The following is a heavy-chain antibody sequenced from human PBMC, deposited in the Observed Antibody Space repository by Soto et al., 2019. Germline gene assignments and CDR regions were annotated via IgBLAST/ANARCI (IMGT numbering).Heavy chain of an antibody. CDR1: GFTFSSYW. D-gene: IGHD6-19*01. V-gene: IGHV3-7*01. J-gene: IGHJ5*02. CDR3: AREISSGWYNWFDP. CDR2: IKQDGSEK. Sequence: GGSLRLSCAASGFTFSSYWMSWVRQAPGKGLEWVANIKQDGSEKYYVDSVKGRFTISRDNAKNSLYLQMNSLRAEDTAVYYCAREISSGWYNWFDPWGQGTLVTGSS.